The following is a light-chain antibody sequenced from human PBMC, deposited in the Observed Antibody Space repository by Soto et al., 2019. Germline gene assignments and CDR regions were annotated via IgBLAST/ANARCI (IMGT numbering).Light chain of an antibody. Sequence: QLVLTQPPSASASLRASVTLTCTLSSGYSNYKVDWYQQRPGKGPRFVMRVGTGGIVGSKGDGIPDRFSVLGSGLNRYLTIKNIQEEDESDYHCGADHGSGSNFVYVFGSGTKLTVL. V-gene: IGLV9-49*01. CDR2: VGTGGIVG. CDR1: SGYSNYK. CDR3: GADHGSGSNFVYV. J-gene: IGLJ1*01.